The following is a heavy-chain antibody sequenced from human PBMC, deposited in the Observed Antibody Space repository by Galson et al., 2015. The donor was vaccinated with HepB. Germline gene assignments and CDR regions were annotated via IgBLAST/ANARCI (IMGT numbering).Heavy chain of an antibody. CDR1: GYSFTRYW. CDR2: IDPSDSYT. D-gene: IGHD6-19*01. Sequence: SVAEVKKPGESLRISCKGSGYSFTRYWISWVRQMPGKGLEWMGRIDPSDSYTNYSPSFQGHVTISADKSISTAYLQWSSLKASDTAMYYFARHYPSESGSSGLDYWGQGTLVTVSS. CDR3: ARHYPSESGSSGLDY. J-gene: IGHJ4*02. V-gene: IGHV5-10-1*01.